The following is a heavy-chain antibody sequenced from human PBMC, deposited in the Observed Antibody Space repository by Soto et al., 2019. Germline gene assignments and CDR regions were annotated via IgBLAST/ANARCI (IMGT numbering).Heavy chain of an antibody. D-gene: IGHD3-10*01. CDR2: IIPIFGTT. Sequence: SVKVSCKTPGGTLNTYGITWVRQAPGRGLEWMGAIIPIFGTTDYAPKFQGRVTIIADASTSTVYLDVRSLRSEDTATYYCARQLYGGASGYFDYRGTAPPLTVSS. J-gene: IGHJ4*02. V-gene: IGHV1-69*13. CDR3: ARQLYGGASGYFDY. CDR1: GGTLNTYG.